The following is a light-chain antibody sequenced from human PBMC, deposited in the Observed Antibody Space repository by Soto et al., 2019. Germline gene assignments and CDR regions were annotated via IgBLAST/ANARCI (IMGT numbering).Light chain of an antibody. J-gene: IGLJ2*01. Sequence: SYELTRPPSVSVSPGQTASITCSGDNLGDEYASWYQQKPGQSPVLVIYQDIKRPSGIPERFSGSNSGNTATLTISGTQTMDEADYYCQAWDGSAVLFGAGTTLTVL. CDR1: NLGDEY. CDR3: QAWDGSAVL. V-gene: IGLV3-1*01. CDR2: QDI.